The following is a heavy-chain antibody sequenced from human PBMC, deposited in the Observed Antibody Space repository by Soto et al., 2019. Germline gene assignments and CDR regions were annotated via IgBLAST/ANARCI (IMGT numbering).Heavy chain of an antibody. J-gene: IGHJ3*02. V-gene: IGHV1-18*01. D-gene: IGHD2-21*01. CDR3: ARGRIVASIHDAFEI. CDR1: GYDFTSYG. CDR2: ISAYNGKR. Sequence: QGHLLQSGDEVKKPGASVRVSCRASGYDFTSYGISWVRQAPGQWLEWVSWISAYNGKRDTAQKFQGRVTMTLDTSTDTAHMELGDLTSADTAVYYCARGRIVASIHDAFEICGQGTMVAVSS.